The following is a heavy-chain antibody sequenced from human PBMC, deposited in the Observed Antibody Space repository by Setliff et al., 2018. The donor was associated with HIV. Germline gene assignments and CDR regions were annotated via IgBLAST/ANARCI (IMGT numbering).Heavy chain of an antibody. D-gene: IGHD4-17*01. CDR1: GGSISSYY. CDR3: ARSVTFLVDWFDP. V-gene: IGHV4-31*03. CDR2: IYSSGST. Sequence: LSLTCTVSGGSISSYYWNWIRQHPGKGLEWIGYIYSSGSTYYNPSLQSRVSMSVDTSKNQFSLKLTSVTAADTAVYYCARSVTFLVDWFDPWGWGTLVTVSS. J-gene: IGHJ5*02.